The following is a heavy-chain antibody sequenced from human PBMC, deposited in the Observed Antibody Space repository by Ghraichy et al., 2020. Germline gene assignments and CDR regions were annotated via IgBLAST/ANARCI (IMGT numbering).Heavy chain of an antibody. J-gene: IGHJ5*02. CDR2: INHSGST. CDR3: ARGARNWGSGHNWFDP. D-gene: IGHD7-27*01. V-gene: IGHV4-34*01. Sequence: SETLSLTCAVYGGSFSGYYWSWIRQPPGKGLEWIGEINHSGSTNYNPSLKSRVTISVDTSKNQFSLKLSSVTAADTAVYYCARGARNWGSGHNWFDPWGQGTLVTVSS. CDR1: GGSFSGYY.